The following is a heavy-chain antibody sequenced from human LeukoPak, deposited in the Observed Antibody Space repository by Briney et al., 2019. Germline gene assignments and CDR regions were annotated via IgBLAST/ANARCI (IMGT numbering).Heavy chain of an antibody. CDR3: VRDWGYDSSGYWQKYFDS. V-gene: IGHV3-21*01. CDR2: ITSSSTYT. J-gene: IGHJ4*02. CDR1: GFIFNTFG. Sequence: GGSLRLSCSASGFIFNTFGMNWVRQAPGKGLEWVSSITSSSTYTYYADSVKGRFTISRDNAKNSLFLQMNSLRAEDTAVYYCVRDWGYDSSGYWQKYFDSWGQGTLVTVSS. D-gene: IGHD3-22*01.